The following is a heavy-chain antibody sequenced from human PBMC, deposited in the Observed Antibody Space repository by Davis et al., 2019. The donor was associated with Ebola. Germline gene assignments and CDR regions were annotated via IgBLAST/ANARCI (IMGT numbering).Heavy chain of an antibody. CDR2: ISYDGNNK. J-gene: IGHJ4*02. D-gene: IGHD3-3*01. V-gene: IGHV3-30*04. CDR1: GFTFSSYA. CDR3: ARGYDFWSGYMN. Sequence: PGGSLRLSCAASGFTFSSYAVHWVRQAPGKGLEWVAVISYDGNNKYYADSVKGRFTISRDNSKNTLYLQMNSLRAEDTAVYYCARGYDFWSGYMNWGQGTLVTVSS.